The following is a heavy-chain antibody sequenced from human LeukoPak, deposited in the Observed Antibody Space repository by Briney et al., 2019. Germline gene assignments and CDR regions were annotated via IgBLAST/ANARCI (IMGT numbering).Heavy chain of an antibody. D-gene: IGHD3-22*01. V-gene: IGHV3-48*04. CDR1: GFTFSNYG. Sequence: PGGSLRLSCAASGFTFSNYGLSWVRQAPGKGLEWVSYISSSGSTIYYADSVKGRFTISRDNAKNSLYLQMNSLRAEDTAVYYCARDAYDSSGYYSAFDYWGQGTLVTVSS. J-gene: IGHJ4*02. CDR2: ISSSGSTI. CDR3: ARDAYDSSGYYSAFDY.